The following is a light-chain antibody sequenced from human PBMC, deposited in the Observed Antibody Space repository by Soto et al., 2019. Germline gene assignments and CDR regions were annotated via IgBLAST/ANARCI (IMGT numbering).Light chain of an antibody. CDR1: QSISTY. J-gene: IGKJ1*01. CDR2: KAS. V-gene: IGKV1-5*03. CDR3: QQYFRFRA. Sequence: DIQMTQSPSSLSASVRDRATISCRASQSISTYLNWYQQKPGKAPKLLISKASSLESGVPSRFSGSGSGTEFTLTISSLQPDDFATYYCQQYFRFRAFGQGTKVDI.